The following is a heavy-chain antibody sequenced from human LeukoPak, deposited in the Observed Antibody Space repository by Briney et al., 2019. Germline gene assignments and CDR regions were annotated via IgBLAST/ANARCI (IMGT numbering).Heavy chain of an antibody. D-gene: IGHD3-16*01. CDR1: GFTFTTYW. J-gene: IGHJ4*02. Sequence: GGSLRLSCAASGFTFTTYWMSWVRQAPGKGLEWVANINQDGSEKYYVDSVKGRFTISRDNGKSSLYLQMNSLGAEDTAVYYCARGGKLHPQSPYWGQGTLVTVSS. CDR2: INQDGSEK. V-gene: IGHV3-7*01. CDR3: ARGGKLHPQSPY.